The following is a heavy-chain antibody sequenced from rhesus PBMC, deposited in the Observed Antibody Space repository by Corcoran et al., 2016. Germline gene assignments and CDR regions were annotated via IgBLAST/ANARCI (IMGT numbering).Heavy chain of an antibody. V-gene: IGHV4-127*01. CDR3: ARWLVAPAMGDY. Sequence: QVQLQESGPGLVKPSETLSLTCAVSGYSISSGYGWSWIRQPPGKGLEWIGYIGGSSGSTNYNPPLKSRVTMSKDTSKNQFSLKLSSVTAADTAVYYCARWLVAPAMGDYWGQGVLVTVSS. J-gene: IGHJ4*01. CDR1: GYSISSGYG. CDR2: IGGSSGST. D-gene: IGHD4-4*01.